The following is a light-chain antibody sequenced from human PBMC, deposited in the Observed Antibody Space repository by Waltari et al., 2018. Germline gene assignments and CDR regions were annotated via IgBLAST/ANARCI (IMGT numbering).Light chain of an antibody. CDR2: DAS. Sequence: LSGRASQSVSSYLAWYQQKPGQAPRLLIYDASKGATGIPARFTGSGSGTHFTLTISSLEPEDFAVYYCQQRSKWFTFGGGTKVEIK. CDR3: QQRSKWFT. J-gene: IGKJ4*01. CDR1: QSVSSY. V-gene: IGKV3-11*01.